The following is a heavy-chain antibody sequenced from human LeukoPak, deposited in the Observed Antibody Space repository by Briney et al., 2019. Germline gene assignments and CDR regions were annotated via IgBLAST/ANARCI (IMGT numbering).Heavy chain of an antibody. CDR3: ARGGPNSGGWTLDH. CDR1: GYTFSSYA. D-gene: IGHD6-19*01. CDR2: INGDNGNT. V-gene: IGHV1-3*03. J-gene: IGHJ4*02. Sequence: ASVKVSCKTSGYTFSSYAMHWVRQAPGQRLEWMGCINGDNGNTQYSQKFQGRVTFTRDTSASTAYMELSSPTSEDMAVFYCARGGPNSGGWTLDHWGQGTLVSVSS.